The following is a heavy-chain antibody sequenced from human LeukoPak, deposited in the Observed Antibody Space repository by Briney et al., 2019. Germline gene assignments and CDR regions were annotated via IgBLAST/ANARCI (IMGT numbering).Heavy chain of an antibody. V-gene: IGHV3-74*01. CDR1: GFTFSSYR. Sequence: GGSLRLSCAASGFTFSSYRMHWVRQAPGKGLVWVSRINTDGSSTTYADSVKGRFTISRDNAKNTLYLQMNSLRAEDTAVYYCARSGYSSSWDFDYWGQGTLVTVSS. J-gene: IGHJ4*02. CDR3: ARSGYSSSWDFDY. CDR2: INTDGSST. D-gene: IGHD6-13*01.